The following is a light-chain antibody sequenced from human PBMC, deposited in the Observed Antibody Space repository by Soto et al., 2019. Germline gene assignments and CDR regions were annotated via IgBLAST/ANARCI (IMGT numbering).Light chain of an antibody. V-gene: IGLV2-23*03. CDR2: EGS. CDR1: SSDVGTYNL. J-gene: IGLJ2*01. CDR3: GSYAGISTFVV. Sequence: QSVLTQPASVSGSPGQSITISCTGTSSDVGTYNLVSWYQQHPGKAPKLMIYEGSKRPSGVSNRFSGSKSGNTASLTISGLQAEDEADYYCGSYAGISTFVVFGGGTKLTVL.